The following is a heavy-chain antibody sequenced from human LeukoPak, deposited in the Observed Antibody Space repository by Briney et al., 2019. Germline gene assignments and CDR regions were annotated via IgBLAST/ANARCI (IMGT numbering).Heavy chain of an antibody. V-gene: IGHV1-18*01. CDR3: ARGDLYYYYYYMDV. CDR1: GYTFTNYG. J-gene: IGHJ6*03. CDR2: ISAYNGNT. Sequence: ASVKVSCKASGYTFTNYGITWVRQAPGQGLEWRGWISAYNGNTNYAQNLQDRVTMTTDTSTSTAYMELRSLRSDDTAVYYCARGDLYYYYYYMDVWGKGTTVTVSS.